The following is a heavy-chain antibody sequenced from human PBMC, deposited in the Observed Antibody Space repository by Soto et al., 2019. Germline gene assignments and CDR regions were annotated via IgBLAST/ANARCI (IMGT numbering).Heavy chain of an antibody. V-gene: IGHV3-30*18. D-gene: IGHD4-17*01. CDR2: ISYDGSNK. Sequence: PGGSLRLSCAASGFTFSSYGMHWVRQAPGKGLEWVAVISYDGSNKYYADSVKGRFTISRDNSKNTLYLQMNSLRAEDTAVYYCAKDATYGDYYYFDYWGQGTLVTVSS. CDR3: AKDATYGDYYYFDY. CDR1: GFTFSSYG. J-gene: IGHJ4*02.